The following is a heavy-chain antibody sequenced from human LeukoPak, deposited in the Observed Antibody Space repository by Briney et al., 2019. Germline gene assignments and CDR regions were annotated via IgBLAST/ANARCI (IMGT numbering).Heavy chain of an antibody. Sequence: GGSLRLSCAASGFTFSSYAMHWVRQAPGKGLEWVAVISYDGSNKYYADSVKGRFTIFRDNSKNTLYLQMNSLRAEDTAVYYCARDPSHSGSYNWFDPWGQGTLVTVSS. CDR1: GFTFSSYA. V-gene: IGHV3-30-3*01. D-gene: IGHD1-26*01. CDR2: ISYDGSNK. CDR3: ARDPSHSGSYNWFDP. J-gene: IGHJ5*02.